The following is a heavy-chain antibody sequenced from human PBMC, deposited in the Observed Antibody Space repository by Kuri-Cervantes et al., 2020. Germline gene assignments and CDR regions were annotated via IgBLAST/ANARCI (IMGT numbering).Heavy chain of an antibody. CDR3: ARGYSSGWYENYFDY. CDR2: ISYDGSNK. V-gene: IGHV3-30*03. CDR1: GFTFSSYG. Sequence: GGSLRLSCAASGFTFSSYGMHWVRQAPGKGLEWVAVISYDGSNKYYADSVKGRFTISRDNSKNTLYLQMNSLRAEDTAVYYCARGYSSGWYENYFDYWGQGTLVTVSS. J-gene: IGHJ4*02. D-gene: IGHD6-19*01.